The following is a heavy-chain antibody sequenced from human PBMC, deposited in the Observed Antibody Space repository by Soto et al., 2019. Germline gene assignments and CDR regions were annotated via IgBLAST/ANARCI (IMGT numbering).Heavy chain of an antibody. CDR3: ARAPWGYCSGTSCYGGGGSDY. CDR1: GFTFSSYG. Sequence: QVQLVESGGGVVQPGRSLRLSCAASGFTFSSYGMHWVRQAPGKGLEWVAVIWYDGSNKYYADSVKGRFTISRDNSKNTLYLQMNSLRAEDTAVYYCARAPWGYCSGTSCYGGGGSDYWGQGTLVTVSS. D-gene: IGHD2-2*01. V-gene: IGHV3-33*01. CDR2: IWYDGSNK. J-gene: IGHJ4*02.